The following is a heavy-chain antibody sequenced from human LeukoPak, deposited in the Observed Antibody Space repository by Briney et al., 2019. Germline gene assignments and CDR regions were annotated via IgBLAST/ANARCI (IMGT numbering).Heavy chain of an antibody. D-gene: IGHD3-10*01. Sequence: ASVKVSCKASGYTFTSYGISWVRQAPGQGLEWMGWISAYNGNTNYAQKFQGRVTMTRNTSISTAYMELSSLRSEDTAVYYCAIPLLLWFGEPAYDYWGQGTLVTVSS. CDR3: AIPLLLWFGEPAYDY. V-gene: IGHV1-18*01. CDR1: GYTFTSYG. CDR2: ISAYNGNT. J-gene: IGHJ4*02.